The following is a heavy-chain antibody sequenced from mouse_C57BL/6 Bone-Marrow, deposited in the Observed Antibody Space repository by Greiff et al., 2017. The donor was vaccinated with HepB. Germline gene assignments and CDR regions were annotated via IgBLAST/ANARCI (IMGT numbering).Heavy chain of an antibody. D-gene: IGHD2-5*01. J-gene: IGHJ3*01. CDR2: ISSGGDYI. CDR1: GFTFSSYA. V-gene: IGHV5-9-1*02. Sequence: VQLKESGEGLVKPGGSLKLSCAASGFTFSSYAMSWVRQTPEKRLEWVAYISSGGDYIYYADTVKGRFTISRDNARNTLYLQMSSLKSEDTAMYYCTRDQDYSNLFAYWGQGTLVTVSA. CDR3: TRDQDYSNLFAY.